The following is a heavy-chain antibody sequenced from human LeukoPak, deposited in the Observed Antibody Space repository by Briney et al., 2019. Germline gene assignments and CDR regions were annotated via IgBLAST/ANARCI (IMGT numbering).Heavy chain of an antibody. J-gene: IGHJ4*03. CDR3: ASTTRISRGYDWFDY. Sequence: GGSLRLSCAASGFTFSSYAMHWVRQAPGKGLEWVAVISYDGSNKYYADSVKGRFTISRDNSKNTLYLQMNSLRAEDTAVYYCASTTRISRGYDWFDYWGQGTTVTVSS. CDR1: GFTFSSYA. V-gene: IGHV3-30-3*01. D-gene: IGHD5-12*01. CDR2: ISYDGSNK.